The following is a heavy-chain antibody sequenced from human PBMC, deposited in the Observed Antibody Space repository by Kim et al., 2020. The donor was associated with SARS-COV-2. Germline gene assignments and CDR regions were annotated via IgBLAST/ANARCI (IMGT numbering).Heavy chain of an antibody. CDR2: INPYNGGT. CDR3: ASEWHIPPNIYTVTTGRDRYYYYGMDV. V-gene: IGHV1-2*04. D-gene: IGHD4-17*01. Sequence: ASVKVSCKASGYTFTGYYMHWVRQAPGQGLEWMGWINPYNGGTNYAQKFQGWVTMIRDTSISTAYIELSRLRSDDTAVYHCASEWHIPPNIYTVTTGRDRYYYYGMDVWGQGTTVTVSS. CDR1: GYTFTGYY. J-gene: IGHJ6*02.